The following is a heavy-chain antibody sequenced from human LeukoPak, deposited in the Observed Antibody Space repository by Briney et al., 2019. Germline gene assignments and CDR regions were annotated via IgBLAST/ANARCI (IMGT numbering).Heavy chain of an antibody. V-gene: IGHV3-33*08. CDR3: ARTHCDITHCYENYFDY. D-gene: IGHD2-2*01. CDR1: GCTFTNYD. CDR2: IWHDGSSP. Sequence: GGSLRLSCAASGCTFTNYDVHWVRQTPGKGLEWVGVIWHDGSSPYYADSVKGRFTISKDNSKNTQFLQMNSLRDEDTAVYYCARTHCDITHCYENYFDYWGQGTLVTVSS. J-gene: IGHJ4*02.